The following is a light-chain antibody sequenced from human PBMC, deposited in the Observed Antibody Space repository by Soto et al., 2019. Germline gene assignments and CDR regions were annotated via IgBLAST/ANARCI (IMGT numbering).Light chain of an antibody. V-gene: IGKV3-11*01. Sequence: EIVLTQSPATLSLSPGERATLSCRASQSVSSYLAWYQQKPGQAPRLLIYDASNRATGIPARFSGSGSGTDFTLTITRLEPEDFAVYYCQQYNGWPWTFGLGTKVDIK. J-gene: IGKJ1*01. CDR1: QSVSSY. CDR2: DAS. CDR3: QQYNGWPWT.